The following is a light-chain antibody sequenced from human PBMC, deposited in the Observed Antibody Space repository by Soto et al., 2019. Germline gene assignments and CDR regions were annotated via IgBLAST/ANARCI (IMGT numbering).Light chain of an antibody. CDR2: EVT. V-gene: IGLV2-8*01. J-gene: IGLJ1*01. Sequence: ALTKPASAYGSPGQSVTISCTGTGSDVGGYNFVSWYQHHLGKAPKLMIYEVTRRPSGVPDRFSGSKSANTASLTVSGFLAEDEADYYCASYAVGNQVFGTETKVT. CDR3: ASYAVGNQV. CDR1: GSDVGGYNF.